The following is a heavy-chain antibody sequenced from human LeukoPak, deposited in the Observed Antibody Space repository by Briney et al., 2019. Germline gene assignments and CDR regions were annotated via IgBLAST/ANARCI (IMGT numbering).Heavy chain of an antibody. Sequence: PGGSLRLSCAASGFTFSSYAMSWVRQAPGKGLEWVSAISGSGGSTYYADSVKGRFTISRDNSKNTLYLQMNSLRAEDTAVCYCAKDQWEHTEGGFDYWGQGTLVTVSS. CDR2: ISGSGGST. J-gene: IGHJ4*02. CDR3: AKDQWEHTEGGFDY. D-gene: IGHD1-26*01. CDR1: GFTFSSYA. V-gene: IGHV3-23*01.